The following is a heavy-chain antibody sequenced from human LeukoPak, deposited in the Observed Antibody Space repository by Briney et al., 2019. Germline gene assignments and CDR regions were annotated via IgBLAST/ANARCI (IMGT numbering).Heavy chain of an antibody. CDR3: ARDNGKNSYYYYGMDV. J-gene: IGHJ6*04. Sequence: PGGSLRLSCAASGFTFSTYEMHWARQAPGKGPEWVSYISSSSNTVYYVDSVKGRFTISRDNAKNSLYLQMNSLRAEDTAVYYCARDNGKNSYYYYGMDVWGKGTTVTVSS. V-gene: IGHV3-48*03. CDR1: GFTFSTYE. CDR2: ISSSSNTV. D-gene: IGHD2-8*01.